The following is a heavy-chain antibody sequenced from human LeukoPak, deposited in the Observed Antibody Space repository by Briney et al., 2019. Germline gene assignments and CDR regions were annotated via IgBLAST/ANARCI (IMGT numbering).Heavy chain of an antibody. CDR3: ASVLYYYGSGSYHYRWSDP. J-gene: IGHJ5*02. V-gene: IGHV3-74*01. D-gene: IGHD3-10*01. CDR1: GFTFSSYW. CDR2: INRDGSSR. Sequence: GGSLRLSCAASGFTFSSYWMHWVRQAPGKGLVWVSRINRDGSSRSYADSVKGRFTTSRDNAKNTMYLQMNSLRAEDTAVYYCASVLYYYGSGSYHYRWSDPWGQGTLVTVSS.